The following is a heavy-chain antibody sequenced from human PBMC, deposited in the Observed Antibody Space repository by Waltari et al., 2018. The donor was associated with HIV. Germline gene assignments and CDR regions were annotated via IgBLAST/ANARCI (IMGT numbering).Heavy chain of an antibody. CDR3: ARSSPGIDFWSGKLVS. J-gene: IGHJ5*02. Sequence: QVLLVQSGAEVKQPRSSTTFSCRPSGGPCSNYAVSWVRKAPGQGLELVGQIIPIVGTTNYAQIFQVRVTITAGESSGTVCMELRSLISDATAMYYCARSSPGIDFWSGKLVSWGQGTQVTVSS. CDR1: GGPCSNYA. V-gene: IGHV1-69*01. D-gene: IGHD3-3*01. CDR2: IIPIVGTT.